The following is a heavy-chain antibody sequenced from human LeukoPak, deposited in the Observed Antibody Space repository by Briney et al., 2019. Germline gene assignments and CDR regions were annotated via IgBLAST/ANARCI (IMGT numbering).Heavy chain of an antibody. V-gene: IGHV1-18*01. Sequence: ASVKVSCKASGYTFTSYGISWVRQAPGQGIEWMGWISAYNGNTNYAQKLQGRVTMTTDTSTSTAYMELRSLRSDDTAVYYCARGKSTMIVVVPVDYWGQGTLVTVSS. J-gene: IGHJ4*02. CDR2: ISAYNGNT. D-gene: IGHD3-22*01. CDR1: GYTFTSYG. CDR3: ARGKSTMIVVVPVDY.